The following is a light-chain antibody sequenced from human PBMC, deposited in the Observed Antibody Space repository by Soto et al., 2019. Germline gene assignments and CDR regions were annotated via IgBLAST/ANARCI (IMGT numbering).Light chain of an antibody. CDR2: GAS. J-gene: IGKJ1*01. V-gene: IGKV3-15*01. Sequence: EIVMTQSPATLSVSKGRRATLSCRAIQSISRNLAWYQQLPGQAPRLLSYGASTMATDIPARFSASRSGTEGTLDSISLQPEDVAVYHGQLDNDLTKTFGHVTK. CDR3: QLDNDLTKT. CDR1: QSISRN.